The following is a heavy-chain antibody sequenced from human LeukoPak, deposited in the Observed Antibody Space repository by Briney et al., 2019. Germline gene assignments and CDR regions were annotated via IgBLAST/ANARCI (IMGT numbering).Heavy chain of an antibody. J-gene: IGHJ4*02. Sequence: GGSLRLSCAAPGFTFSTYTMNWVRQAPGKGLEWVSSISSSSSYIYYADSVKGRFTISRDNAKNSLYLQMNSLRAEDTALYYCARDGWVDYWGQGTLVTVSS. CDR2: ISSSSSYI. CDR3: ARDGWVDY. V-gene: IGHV3-21*01. CDR1: GFTFSTYT. D-gene: IGHD1-26*01.